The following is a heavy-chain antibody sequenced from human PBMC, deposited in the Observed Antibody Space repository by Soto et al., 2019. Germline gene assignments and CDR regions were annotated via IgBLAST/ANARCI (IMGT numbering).Heavy chain of an antibody. Sequence: SETLSLTCAVYGGSFSGYYWSWIRQPPGKGLEWIGEINHSGSTNYNPSLKSRVTISVDTSKNQFSLKLSSVTAADTARYFCAVNCSSYICTEDHYFALEVWGQGTTVIVSS. CDR1: GGSFSGYY. V-gene: IGHV4-34*01. CDR3: AVNCSSYICTEDHYFALEV. J-gene: IGHJ6*02. CDR2: INHSGST. D-gene: IGHD2-2*01.